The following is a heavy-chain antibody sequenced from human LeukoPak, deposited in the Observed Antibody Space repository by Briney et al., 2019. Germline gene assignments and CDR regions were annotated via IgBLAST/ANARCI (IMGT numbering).Heavy chain of an antibody. CDR3: AKLGYCGGDCHLGAFDI. D-gene: IGHD2-21*02. Sequence: AAGCLRLSCAASGFTFSSYAMSWVRQAPGKGLEWVSAISGSGGSTYYADSVKGRFTISRDNSKNTLYLQMNSLIAEDTAVYYCAKLGYCGGDCHLGAFDIWGQGTMVTVSS. CDR1: GFTFSSYA. J-gene: IGHJ3*02. V-gene: IGHV3-23*01. CDR2: ISGSGGST.